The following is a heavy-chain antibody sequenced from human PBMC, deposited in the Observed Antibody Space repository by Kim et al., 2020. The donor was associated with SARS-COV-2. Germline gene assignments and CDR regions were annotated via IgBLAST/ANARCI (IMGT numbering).Heavy chain of an antibody. CDR3: ARHPTRLSITFGEWDC. D-gene: IGHD3-16*01. J-gene: IGHJ4*02. CDR1: GGSIISNNYY. V-gene: IGHV4-39*01. CDR2: IYYGGST. Sequence: SETLSLTCTVSGGSIISNNYYWGWIRQPPGKGLDWIGSIYYGGSTFYNPSLRSRVTIFVDTSKNQFSLKMRSVTAADTAVYYCARHPTRLSITFGEWDCWGQGALVTVSS.